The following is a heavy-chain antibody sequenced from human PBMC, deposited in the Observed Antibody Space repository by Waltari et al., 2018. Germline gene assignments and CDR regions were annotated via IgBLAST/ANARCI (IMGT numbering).Heavy chain of an antibody. Sequence: EVQLVESGGNLVQPGGSLRLSCVASGSPCSNYSMLWVRQGPGKGLEWVANINGDGSAKNYMDSVRGRFTISRDNAKNSVYMQLNSLRDDNTAVYYCVRDGLIHAADYWGQGTLVSVSS. D-gene: IGHD2-15*01. V-gene: IGHV3-7*01. J-gene: IGHJ4*02. CDR2: INGDGSAK. CDR1: GSPCSNYS. CDR3: VRDGLIHAADY.